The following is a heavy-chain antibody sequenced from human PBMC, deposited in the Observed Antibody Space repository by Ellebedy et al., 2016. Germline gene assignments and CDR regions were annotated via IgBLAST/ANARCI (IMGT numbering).Heavy chain of an antibody. Sequence: GSLRLSCTVSGGSISSYYWSWIRQPPGKGLEWIGHFYYSGGTNYNPSLRSRVTISVDTSKNQLSLKLNSVTAADTGVYYCARAQRSDCTKGVCPVDIWGQGTMVTVSS. CDR2: FYYSGGT. CDR1: GGSISSYY. J-gene: IGHJ3*02. CDR3: ARAQRSDCTKGVCPVDI. D-gene: IGHD2-8*01. V-gene: IGHV4-59*01.